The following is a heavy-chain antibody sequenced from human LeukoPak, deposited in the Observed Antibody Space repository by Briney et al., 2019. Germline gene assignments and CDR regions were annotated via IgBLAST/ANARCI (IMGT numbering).Heavy chain of an antibody. CDR1: GGSISSYY. CDR3: ARARNYGDLSKGFDY. J-gene: IGHJ4*02. V-gene: IGHV4-59*01. D-gene: IGHD4-17*01. Sequence: SETLSLTCTVSGGSISSYYWSWIRQPPGKGLEWIGYIYYSGSTNYNPSLKSRVTISVNTSKNQFSLKLSSVTAADTAVYYCARARNYGDLSKGFDYWGQGTLVTVSS. CDR2: IYYSGST.